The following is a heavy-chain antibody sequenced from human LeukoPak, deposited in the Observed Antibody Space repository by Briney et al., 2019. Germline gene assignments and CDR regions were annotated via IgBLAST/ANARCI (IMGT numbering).Heavy chain of an antibody. CDR3: ARGRRRGAALRGPLEYYFDY. CDR2: MNPNSGNT. J-gene: IGHJ4*02. CDR1: GYTFTSYD. V-gene: IGHV1-8*03. D-gene: IGHD3-10*01. Sequence: ASVKVSCKASGYTFTSYDINWVRQATGQGLEWMGWMNPNSGNTGYAQKFQGRATITRNTSISTAYMELSSLRSEDTAVYYCARGRRRGAALRGPLEYYFDYWGQGTLVTVSS.